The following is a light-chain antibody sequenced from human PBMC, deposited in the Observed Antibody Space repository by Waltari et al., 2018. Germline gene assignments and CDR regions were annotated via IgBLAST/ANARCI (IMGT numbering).Light chain of an antibody. J-gene: IGLJ3*02. CDR2: DVT. V-gene: IGLV2-11*01. CDR1: TRYLGAYNH. Sequence: QSALTRARSVSGPPTPPLPTPCTRTTRYLGAYNHVSWYQHLPGKAPKLIIYDVTKWPSGVPDRFSGSKSGNTASLTISGLLGEDEADYYCCSYGGSSWVFGGGTKLTVL. CDR3: CSYGGSSWV.